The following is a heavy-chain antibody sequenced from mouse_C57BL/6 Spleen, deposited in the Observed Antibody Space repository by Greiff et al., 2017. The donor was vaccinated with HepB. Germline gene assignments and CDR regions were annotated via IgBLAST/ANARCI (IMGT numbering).Heavy chain of an antibody. Sequence: EVQLQQSGAELVRPGASVKLSCTASGFNIKDDYMHWVKQRPEQGLEWIGWIDPENGDTEYASKFQGKATITADTSSNTAYLQLSSLTSEDTAVYYCTTWDRFAYWGQRTLVTVSA. CDR3: TTWDRFAY. D-gene: IGHD3-3*01. J-gene: IGHJ3*01. V-gene: IGHV14-4*01. CDR2: IDPENGDT. CDR1: GFNIKDDY.